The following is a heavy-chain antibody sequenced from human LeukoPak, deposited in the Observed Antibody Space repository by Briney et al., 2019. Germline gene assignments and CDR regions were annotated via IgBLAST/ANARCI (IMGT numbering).Heavy chain of an antibody. CDR2: ISYDGSNK. D-gene: IGHD3-9*01. CDR1: GFTFSSYG. J-gene: IGHJ6*02. Sequence: GESLRLSCAASGFTFSSYGMHWVRQAPGKGLEWVAVISYDGSNKYYADSVKGRFTISRDNAKNSLYLQMNSLRAEDTAVYYCARDRSLQLDDILTGHYGMDVWGQGTTVTVSS. V-gene: IGHV3-30*03. CDR3: ARDRSLQLDDILTGHYGMDV.